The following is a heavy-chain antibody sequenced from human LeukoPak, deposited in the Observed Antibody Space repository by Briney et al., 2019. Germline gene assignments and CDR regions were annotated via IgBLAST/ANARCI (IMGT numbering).Heavy chain of an antibody. Sequence: SETLSLTCTVSGGSIRSSSYYWGWIRQPPGKGLEWIGSIYYSGSTYYNPSLNSRATISVDTSKNQFSLKLSSVTAADTAVYYCARPVHTGPWVDTAMASYSTWGQGTLVTVSS. V-gene: IGHV4-39*01. CDR1: GGSIRSSSYY. CDR2: IYYSGST. D-gene: IGHD5-18*01. J-gene: IGHJ5*02. CDR3: ARPVHTGPWVDTAMASYST.